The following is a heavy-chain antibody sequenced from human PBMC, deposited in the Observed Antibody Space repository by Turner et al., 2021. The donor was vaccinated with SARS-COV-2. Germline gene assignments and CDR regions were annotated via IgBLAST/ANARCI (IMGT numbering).Heavy chain of an antibody. Sequence: QVQLVESGGGVVQPGRSLSLSCAVSGFIFRSYGMHWVRQAPGKGLEWLAVISYDGSKTFYADSVRGRFTISRDNSKNTLYLQMNSLRAEDTAVYYCAKAVRGVITTYYYYGMDVWGQGTTVTVS. CDR1: GFIFRSYG. D-gene: IGHD3-10*01. CDR2: ISYDGSKT. V-gene: IGHV3-30*18. CDR3: AKAVRGVITTYYYYGMDV. J-gene: IGHJ6*02.